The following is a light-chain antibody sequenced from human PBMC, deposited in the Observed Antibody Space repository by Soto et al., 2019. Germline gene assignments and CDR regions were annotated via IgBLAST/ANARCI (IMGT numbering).Light chain of an antibody. CDR1: QSVSSN. CDR2: GAS. V-gene: IGKV3-15*01. J-gene: IGKJ1*01. Sequence: EIVMTQSPATLSVSPGERATLSCRASQSVSSNLAWYQQKPGQAPRLLIYGASTRATGIPARFSGSGSGKEFTLTISSLQSEDFEVYYCQHYNNWPPWTFGQGTKVEIK. CDR3: QHYNNWPPWT.